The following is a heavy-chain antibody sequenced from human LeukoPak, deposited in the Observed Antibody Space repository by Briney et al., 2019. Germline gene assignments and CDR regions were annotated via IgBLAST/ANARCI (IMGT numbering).Heavy chain of an antibody. J-gene: IGHJ6*03. CDR1: GGSISSSSYY. CDR2: IYYSGST. CDR3: ARVKANDYGDGYYYYYMDV. Sequence: SETLSLTCTVSGGSISSSSYYWGWIRQPPGKGLEWIGSIYYSGSTYYNPSLKSRVTISVDTSKNQFSLKLSSVAAADTAVYYCARVKANDYGDGYYYYYMDVWGKGTTVTVSS. D-gene: IGHD4-17*01. V-gene: IGHV4-39*01.